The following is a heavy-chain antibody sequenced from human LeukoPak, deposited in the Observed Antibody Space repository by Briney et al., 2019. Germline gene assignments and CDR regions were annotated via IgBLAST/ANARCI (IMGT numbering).Heavy chain of an antibody. CDR3: ARAHGHYYDSSGYYLDY. CDR2: IYYSGST. CDR1: GGSISSSSYY. V-gene: IGHV4-61*01. D-gene: IGHD3-22*01. J-gene: IGHJ4*02. Sequence: SETLSLTCTVSGGSISSSSYYWSWIRQPPGKGLEWIGYIYYSGSTNYNPSLKSRVTISVDTSKNQFSLKLSSVTAADTAVYYCARAHGHYYDSSGYYLDYWGQGTLVTVSS.